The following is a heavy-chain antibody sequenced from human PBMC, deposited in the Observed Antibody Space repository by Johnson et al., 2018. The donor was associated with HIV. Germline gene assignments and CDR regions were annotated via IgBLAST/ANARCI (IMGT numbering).Heavy chain of an antibody. CDR2: ISSSGSTI. D-gene: IGHD2-21*02. V-gene: IGHV3-11*01. CDR1: GFTFSDYY. J-gene: IGHJ3*02. Sequence: QVQLVESGGGVVQPGRSLRLSCVASGFTFSDYYMSWIRQAPGKGLEWVSYISSSGSTIYYADSVKGRFTISRDNAKNSLYLQMNSLRAEDTAVYYCAKDQVVTNDAFDIWGQGTMVTVST. CDR3: AKDQVVTNDAFDI.